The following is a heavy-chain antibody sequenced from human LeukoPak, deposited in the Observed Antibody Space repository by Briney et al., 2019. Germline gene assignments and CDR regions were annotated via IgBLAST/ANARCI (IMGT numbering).Heavy chain of an antibody. D-gene: IGHD6-19*01. Sequence: ASVKVSCKASGYTFTSYGISWVRQAPGQGLEWMGWISAYNGNTNYAQKLQGRVTMTTDISTSTAYMELRSLRSDDTAVYYCARDQNGSGWRTTSNWFDPWGQGTLVTVSS. CDR2: ISAYNGNT. V-gene: IGHV1-18*01. CDR3: ARDQNGSGWRTTSNWFDP. CDR1: GYTFTSYG. J-gene: IGHJ5*02.